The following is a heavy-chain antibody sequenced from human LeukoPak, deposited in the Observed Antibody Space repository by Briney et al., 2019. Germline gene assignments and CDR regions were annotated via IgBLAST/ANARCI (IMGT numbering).Heavy chain of an antibody. J-gene: IGHJ6*02. CDR3: ARGNMLGYYYGMDV. CDR1: GFTFSSYS. D-gene: IGHD2-8*01. Sequence: GGSLRLSCAASGFTFSSYSMNWVRQAPGKGLEWVSSISSSSSYIYYADSVKGRFTISRDNAKNSLYLQMSSLRAEDTAVYYCARGNMLGYYYGMDVWGQGTTVTVSS. V-gene: IGHV3-21*01. CDR2: ISSSSSYI.